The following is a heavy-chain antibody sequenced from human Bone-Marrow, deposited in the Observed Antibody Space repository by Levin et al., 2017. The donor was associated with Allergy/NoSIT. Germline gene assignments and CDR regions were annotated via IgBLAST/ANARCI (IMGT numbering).Heavy chain of an antibody. Sequence: SETLSLTCTVSAGSISNDDYYWSWIRQPPGKGLEWIGYIYYSGSTDYNPSLKSRLTISVDTSKNQFSLKLTSVTAPDTAVYYCARFTIPDAFDIWGQGTMVTVSS. J-gene: IGHJ3*02. V-gene: IGHV4-30-4*01. CDR3: ARFTIPDAFDI. CDR2: IYYSGST. CDR1: AGSISNDDYY. D-gene: IGHD2-21*01.